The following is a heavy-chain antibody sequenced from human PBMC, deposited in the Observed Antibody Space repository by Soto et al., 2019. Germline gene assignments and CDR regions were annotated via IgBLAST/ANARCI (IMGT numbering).Heavy chain of an antibody. Sequence: GGSLRLSCTASGFTFGDYAMSWFRQAPGKGLEWVGFIRSKAYGGTTEYAASVKGRFTISRDDSKSIAYLQMNSLKTEDTAVYYCTREPPTVTTWAFDYWGQGTLVTVSS. CDR2: IRSKAYGGTT. CDR1: GFTFGDYA. J-gene: IGHJ4*02. CDR3: TREPPTVTTWAFDY. D-gene: IGHD4-17*01. V-gene: IGHV3-49*03.